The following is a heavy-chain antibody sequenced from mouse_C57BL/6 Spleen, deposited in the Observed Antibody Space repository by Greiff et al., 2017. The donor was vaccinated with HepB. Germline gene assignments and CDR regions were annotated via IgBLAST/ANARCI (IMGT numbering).Heavy chain of an antibody. CDR2: IDPSDSYT. CDR3: ARERSLPLDY. V-gene: IGHV1-69*01. Sequence: QVQLQQPGAELVMPGASVKLSCKASGYTFTSYWMHWVKQRPGQGLEWIGEIDPSDSYTNYNQKFKGKSTLTVDKSSSTAYMQLSSLTSEDSAVYYCARERSLPLDYWGQGTTLTVSS. J-gene: IGHJ2*01. CDR1: GYTFTSYW.